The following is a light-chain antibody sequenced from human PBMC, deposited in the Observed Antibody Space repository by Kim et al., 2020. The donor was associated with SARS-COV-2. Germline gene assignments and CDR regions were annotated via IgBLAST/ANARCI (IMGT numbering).Light chain of an antibody. J-gene: IGKJ2*01. CDR1: QSISSY. V-gene: IGKV1-39*01. Sequence: SASVGDRVTITCRASQSISSYLNWYQHKPGKAPKLLIYGIFSLQSGVPSRFSGSGSGTDFTLTISSLQPEDFATYYCQQSYSIPDTFGQGTKLEI. CDR3: QQSYSIPDT. CDR2: GIF.